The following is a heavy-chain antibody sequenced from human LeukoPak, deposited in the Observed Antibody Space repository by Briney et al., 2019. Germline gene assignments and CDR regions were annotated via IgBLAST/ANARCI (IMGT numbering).Heavy chain of an antibody. J-gene: IGHJ6*03. Sequence: PGGSLRLSCAASGFTFSTYGMNWVRQAPGKGLEWISYISFGSGNIFYADSVKGRFTISRDNAKNSLYLQMNSLRDEDTAVYYCARAGSYYYYYMDVWGKGTTVTVSS. CDR2: ISFGSGNI. CDR1: GFTFSTYG. CDR3: ARAGSYYYYYMDV. V-gene: IGHV3-48*02.